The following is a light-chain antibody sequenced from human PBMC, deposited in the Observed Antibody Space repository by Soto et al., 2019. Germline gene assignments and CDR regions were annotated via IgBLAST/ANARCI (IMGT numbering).Light chain of an antibody. CDR3: SSYTGGSTYV. V-gene: IGLV2-14*03. CDR2: DVS. CDR1: SSDIGGSKY. J-gene: IGLJ1*01. Sequence: QSALTQPASVSGSPGQSITISGTGTSSDIGGSKYVSWYQHHTGQAPKSMIYDVSTRHSGVSNRFSGSKSGNTATLTISGLQGEDEAEYDCSSYTGGSTYVFGTGTKLTVL.